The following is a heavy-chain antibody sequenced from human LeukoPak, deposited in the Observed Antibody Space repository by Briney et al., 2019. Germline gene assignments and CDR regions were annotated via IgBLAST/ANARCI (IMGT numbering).Heavy chain of an antibody. CDR1: GFTFSSYA. J-gene: IGHJ4*02. CDR2: ISYDGSNK. V-gene: IGHV3-30-3*01. Sequence: GGSLRLSCAASGFTFSSYAMHWVRQAPGKGLEWVAVISYDGSNKYYADSVKGRFTISRDNSKNTLYLQMNSLRAEDTAVYYCARCPIGGYDKYYFDYWGQGTLVTVSS. D-gene: IGHD5-12*01. CDR3: ARCPIGGYDKYYFDY.